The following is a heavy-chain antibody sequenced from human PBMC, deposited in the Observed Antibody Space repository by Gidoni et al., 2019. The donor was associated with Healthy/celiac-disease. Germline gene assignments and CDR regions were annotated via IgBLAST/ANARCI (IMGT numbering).Heavy chain of an antibody. CDR3: ARVLGYCSSTSCYQIFDY. D-gene: IGHD2-2*01. V-gene: IGHV6-1*01. J-gene: IGHJ4*02. CDR1: GDSVSSNSAA. CDR2: TYYRSKWYN. Sequence: VQLQQSGPGLVKPSQTLSLTCAISGDSVSSNSAAWNWIRQSPSRGLEWLGRTYYRSKWYNDYAVSVKSRITINPDTSKNQFSLQLNSVTPEDTAVYYCARVLGYCSSTSCYQIFDYWGQGTLVTVSS.